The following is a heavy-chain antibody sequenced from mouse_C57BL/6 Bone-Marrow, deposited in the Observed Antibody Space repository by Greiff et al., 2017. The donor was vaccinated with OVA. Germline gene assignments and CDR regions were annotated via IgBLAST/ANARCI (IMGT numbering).Heavy chain of an antibody. V-gene: IGHV1-14*01. Sequence: VQLKESGPELVKPGASVKMSCKASGYTFTSYVMHWVKQKNGQGLEWIGYIYPYNDGTKYNEKFKGKATLTLDKSSSTAYMELSSLTSEDSAVYYCARSGYYGSSFWYFDVWDTGTTVTVSS. CDR1: GYTFTSYV. CDR3: ARSGYYGSSFWYFDV. J-gene: IGHJ1*03. D-gene: IGHD1-1*01. CDR2: IYPYNDGT.